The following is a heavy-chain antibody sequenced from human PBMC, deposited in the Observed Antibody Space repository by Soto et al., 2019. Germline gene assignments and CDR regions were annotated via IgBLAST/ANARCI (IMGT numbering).Heavy chain of an antibody. CDR2: IIPIFGTT. J-gene: IGHJ4*02. CDR1: GGTFSTYP. V-gene: IGHV1-69*01. CDR3: ARGLYCGGGCYSHFDY. Sequence: VQLVQSGAEVKKPGSSVKVSCKASGGTFSTYPFIGGRQAPEQGLDWMGGIIPIFGTTDYGQRFQGRVTITADESTNTAYMELSSPRSDDTAVYYCARGLYCGGGCYSHFDYWGQGTLVTVSS. D-gene: IGHD2-21*02.